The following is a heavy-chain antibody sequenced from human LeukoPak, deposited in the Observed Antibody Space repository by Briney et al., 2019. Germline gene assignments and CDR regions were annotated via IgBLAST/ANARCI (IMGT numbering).Heavy chain of an antibody. CDR3: ARDYVGVAGTFDY. CDR1: GGSFSGYY. J-gene: IGHJ4*02. D-gene: IGHD6-19*01. Sequence: SETLSLTCAVYGGSFSGYYWSWIRQPPGKGLEWIGEINHSGSTNYNPSLKSRVSISVNTSKNQFSLKLSSVTAADTAVYFCARDYVGVAGTFDYWGQGTLVTVSS. V-gene: IGHV4-34*01. CDR2: INHSGST.